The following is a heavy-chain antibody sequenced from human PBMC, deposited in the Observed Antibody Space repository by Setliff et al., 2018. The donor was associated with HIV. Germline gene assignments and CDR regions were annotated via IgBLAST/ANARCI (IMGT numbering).Heavy chain of an antibody. CDR1: GISFSSYP. CDR2: FIPILGKV. CDR3: ARGGAVELWFRYFDF. D-gene: IGHD3-16*02. J-gene: IGHJ4*02. V-gene: IGHV1-69*10. Sequence: SVKVSCKASGISFSSYPISWVRQAPGQGLEWMGVFIPILGKVHYAQKSQGRVTITADESTSTAYMGLSSLKSEDTAVYYCARGGAVELWFRYFDFWGQGTLVTVSS.